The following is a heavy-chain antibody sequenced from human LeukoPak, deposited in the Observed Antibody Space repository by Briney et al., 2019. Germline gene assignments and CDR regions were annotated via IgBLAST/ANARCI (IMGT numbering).Heavy chain of an antibody. CDR3: ARCYFYYYYMDV. J-gene: IGHJ6*03. Sequence: GGSLRLSCAASGFTFDDYAMHWVRQAPGKGLEWVSGISWNNGSIGYADSVKGRFTISRDNAKNSLYLQMNSLRAEDTAVYYCARCYFYYYYMDVWGKGTTVSVSS. D-gene: IGHD3-10*01. CDR1: GFTFDDYA. V-gene: IGHV3-9*01. CDR2: ISWNNGSI.